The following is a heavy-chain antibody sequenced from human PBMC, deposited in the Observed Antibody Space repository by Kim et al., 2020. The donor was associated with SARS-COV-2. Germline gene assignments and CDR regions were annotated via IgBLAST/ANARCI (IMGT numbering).Heavy chain of an antibody. D-gene: IGHD1-1*01. J-gene: IGHJ6*02. Sequence: SETLSLTCAVSGDSVATDFWTWVRQAPGKGLDWLGYVSYSGGSDYNPNLRGRLTISVDASRTHVSLRLTSLTAADTGVYFCARDHQLAPRGYGMDVWGQGTSVIVSS. CDR3: ARDHQLAPRGYGMDV. CDR1: GDSVATDF. V-gene: IGHV4-59*02. CDR2: VSYSGGS.